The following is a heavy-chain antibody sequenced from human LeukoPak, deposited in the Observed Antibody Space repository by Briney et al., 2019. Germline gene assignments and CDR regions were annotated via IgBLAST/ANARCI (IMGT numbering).Heavy chain of an antibody. D-gene: IGHD1-26*01. Sequence: SLRLSCAASGFTFDDYAMHWVRQAPGKGLEWVSGISWNSGSIGYADSVKGRFTISRDNAKNSLYLQMNSLRAEDTALYYCAKGGRGSYSENWFDPWGQGTLVTVSS. CDR3: AKGGRGSYSENWFDP. J-gene: IGHJ5*02. V-gene: IGHV3-9*01. CDR1: GFTFDDYA. CDR2: ISWNSGSI.